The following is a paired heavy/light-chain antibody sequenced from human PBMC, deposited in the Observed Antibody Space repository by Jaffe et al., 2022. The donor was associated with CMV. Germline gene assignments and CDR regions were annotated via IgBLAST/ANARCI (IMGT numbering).Heavy chain of an antibody. J-gene: IGHJ3*02. CDR1: GFTFRSYA. CDR2: ISVSGGNT. D-gene: IGHD3-22*01. Sequence: EVQLVESGGGLVQPGGSLRLSCAASGFTFRSYAMNWVRQAPGKGLQWVSAISVSGGNTYYADSVKGRFTISRDDSKNILYLQMNSLRAEDWAVYYCAKEGIIVGRDAFDIWGQGTMVTVSS. CDR3: AKEGIIVGRDAFDI. V-gene: IGHV3-23*04.
Light chain of an antibody. V-gene: IGLV9-49*01. CDR3: GADHGSGSNFVYV. CDR1: SGYSNYK. Sequence: QPVLTQPPSASASLGASVTLTCTLSSGYSNYKVDWYQQRPGKGPRFVMRVGTGGIVGSKGDGIPDRFSVLGSGLNRYLTIENVQEEDESDYHCGADHGSGSNFVYVFGTGTKVTVL. CDR2: VGTGGIVG. J-gene: IGLJ1*01.